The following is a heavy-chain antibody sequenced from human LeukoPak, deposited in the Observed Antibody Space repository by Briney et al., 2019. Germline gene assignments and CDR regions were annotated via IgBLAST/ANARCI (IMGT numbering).Heavy chain of an antibody. CDR2: INHDGSIR. CDR3: ARDTDGSLDY. Sequence: GGSLRLSCAASGFTLSDYGMHWVRQAPGKGLVWVSHINHDGSIRNYADSVKGRFTISRDIAKNTLYLQMNSLRADDTAVYYCARDTDGSLDYWGQGILVTVAS. D-gene: IGHD1-26*01. CDR1: GFTLSDYG. V-gene: IGHV3-74*01. J-gene: IGHJ4*02.